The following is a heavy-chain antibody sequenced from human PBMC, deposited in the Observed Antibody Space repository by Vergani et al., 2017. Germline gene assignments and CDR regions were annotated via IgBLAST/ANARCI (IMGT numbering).Heavy chain of an antibody. Sequence: QVQLVQSGAEVKKPGASVKVSCKASGYTFTSYGISWVRQSPGQGLEWMGWISAYNGNTNYAQKLQGRVTMTTDTSTSTAYMELRSLRSDDTAVYYCARDGAGGYCGDYERVFDYWGQGTLVTVSS. CDR3: ARDGAGGYCGDYERVFDY. D-gene: IGHD4-17*01. CDR1: GYTFTSYG. V-gene: IGHV1-18*01. J-gene: IGHJ4*02. CDR2: ISAYNGNT.